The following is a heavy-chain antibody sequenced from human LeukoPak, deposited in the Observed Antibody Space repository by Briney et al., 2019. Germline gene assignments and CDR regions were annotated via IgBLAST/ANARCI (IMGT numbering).Heavy chain of an antibody. CDR2: IYTSGST. Sequence: SETLSLTCTVSGGSINSGRYYWSWIRQPAGKGLEWIGRIYTSGSTNYNPSLKSRVTMSVDTSKNQFSLKLSSVTAADTAVYYCARDLAGTYCSSASCALDYWGQGTLVTVSS. CDR1: GGSINSGRYY. CDR3: ARDLAGTYCSSASCALDY. V-gene: IGHV4-61*02. D-gene: IGHD2-2*01. J-gene: IGHJ4*02.